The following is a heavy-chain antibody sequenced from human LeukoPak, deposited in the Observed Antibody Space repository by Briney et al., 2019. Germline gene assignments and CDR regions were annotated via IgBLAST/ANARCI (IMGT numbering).Heavy chain of an antibody. J-gene: IGHJ5*02. Sequence: SETLSLTCAVYGGSFSGYYWSWIRQPPRKGLEWIGEINHSGSTNYHPSIKSRLTISVDTSKNQFSLKLSSVPAADTAVYYCARVIRPHYGVFSNWFDPWGQGTLVTVSS. CDR2: INHSGST. D-gene: IGHD3-16*01. V-gene: IGHV4-34*01. CDR3: ARVIRPHYGVFSNWFDP. CDR1: GGSFSGYY.